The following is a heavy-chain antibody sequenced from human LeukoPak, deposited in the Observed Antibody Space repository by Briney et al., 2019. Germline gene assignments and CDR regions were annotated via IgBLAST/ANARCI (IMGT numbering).Heavy chain of an antibody. D-gene: IGHD1-26*01. J-gene: IGHJ3*02. Sequence: GGSLRLSCAASGFTFDDYAMHWVRQAPGKGLEWVSGISWNSGSIGYADSVKGRFTISRDNAKNSLYLQMNSLRAEDTALYYCAKDKEDRSYFTDAFDIWGQGTMVTVSS. CDR3: AKDKEDRSYFTDAFDI. CDR2: ISWNSGSI. CDR1: GFTFDDYA. V-gene: IGHV3-9*01.